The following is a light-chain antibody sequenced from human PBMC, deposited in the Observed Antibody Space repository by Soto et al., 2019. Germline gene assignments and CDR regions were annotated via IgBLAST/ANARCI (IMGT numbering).Light chain of an antibody. J-gene: IGKJ1*01. CDR1: KSVNSN. CDR2: GVS. V-gene: IGKV3-15*01. Sequence: EVVMTQSPATLSVSPGEIVTLSCRASKSVNSNLAWYQQKPGQPPRLLISGVSTRATGIPARFSGSGSGTEFTLTISSLQSEDFAVYCCQQYSERWTFGQGTKVEIK. CDR3: QQYSERWT.